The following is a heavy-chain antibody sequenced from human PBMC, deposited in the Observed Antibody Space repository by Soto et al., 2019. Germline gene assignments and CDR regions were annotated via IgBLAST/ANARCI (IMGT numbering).Heavy chain of an antibody. CDR3: AKPVGVSVVVPAAPYYGMDG. J-gene: IGHJ6*02. Sequence: GGSLRLSCAASGFTFSSYAMSWVRQAPGKGLEWVSAISGSGGSTYYADSVKGRFTISRDNSKNTLYLQMNSLRAEDTAVYYCAKPVGVSVVVPAAPYYGMDGWGQGTTVTVSS. V-gene: IGHV3-23*01. CDR2: ISGSGGST. D-gene: IGHD2-2*01. CDR1: GFTFSSYA.